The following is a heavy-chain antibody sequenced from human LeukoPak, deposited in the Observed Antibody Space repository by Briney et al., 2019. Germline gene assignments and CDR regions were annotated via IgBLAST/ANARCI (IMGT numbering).Heavy chain of an antibody. Sequence: ASVKVSCKASGYTFTSYGISWVRQAPGQGLEWMGWISTYNGNTNYAQKLQGRVTMTTGTSTSTVYMELKSLRSDDTAVYYCARVPYDVLTGYSTYYFDYWGQGTLVTVSS. CDR2: ISTYNGNT. V-gene: IGHV1-18*04. CDR1: GYTFTSYG. CDR3: ARVPYDVLTGYSTYYFDY. D-gene: IGHD3-9*01. J-gene: IGHJ4*02.